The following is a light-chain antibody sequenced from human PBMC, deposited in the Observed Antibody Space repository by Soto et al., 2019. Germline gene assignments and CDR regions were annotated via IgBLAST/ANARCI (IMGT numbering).Light chain of an antibody. J-gene: IGKJ5*01. V-gene: IGKV3-11*01. CDR1: QSVSTV. CDR3: QQRTDWLTIT. CDR2: DAS. Sequence: EIVLTQSPATLSLSPGERATLSCGASQSVSTVLAWYQQKPGQAPRLLIYDASTRATAVPARFRGSGSGTDFTLTISTVESEDFGVYYCQQRTDWLTITFGQGTRLHIK.